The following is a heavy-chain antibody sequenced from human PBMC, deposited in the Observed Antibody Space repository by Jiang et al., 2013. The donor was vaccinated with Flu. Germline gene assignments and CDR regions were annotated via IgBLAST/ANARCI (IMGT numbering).Heavy chain of an antibody. Sequence: VQLVESGGGLVKPGGSLRLSCAASGFTFSSYSMNWVRQAPGKGLEWVSSISSSSSYVYYADSVKGRFTISRDNAKNSLYLQMNSLRAEDTAVYYCARDWGKIGGTTGYYYGMDVWGKGTTVTVSS. D-gene: IGHD3-10*01. V-gene: IGHV3-21*01. CDR3: ARDWGKIGGTTGYYYGMDV. CDR2: ISSSSSYV. CDR1: GFTFSSYS. J-gene: IGHJ6*04.